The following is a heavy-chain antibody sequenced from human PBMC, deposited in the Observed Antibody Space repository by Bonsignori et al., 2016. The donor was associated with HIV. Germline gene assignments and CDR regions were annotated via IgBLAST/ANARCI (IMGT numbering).Heavy chain of an antibody. V-gene: IGHV3-23*03. CDR2: IYSGGSST. Sequence: WIRQPPGKGLEWVSVIYSGGSSTYYADSVKGRFTISRDNSKNTLYLQMNSLRAEDTAVYYCAKAEVVIPGNDAFDIWGQGTMVTVSS. D-gene: IGHD2-21*01. J-gene: IGHJ3*02. CDR3: AKAEVVIPGNDAFDI.